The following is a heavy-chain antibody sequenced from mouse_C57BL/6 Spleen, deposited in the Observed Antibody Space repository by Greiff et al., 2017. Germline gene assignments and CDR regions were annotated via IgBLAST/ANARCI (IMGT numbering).Heavy chain of an antibody. J-gene: IGHJ4*01. V-gene: IGHV10-3*01. CDR1: GFTFNTYA. D-gene: IGHD1-1*01. CDR2: IRSKSSNYAT. CDR3: VRVGFGDGSSYYAMDY. Sequence: EVQLVESGGGLVQPKGSLKLSCAASGFTFNTYAMHWVRQAPGKGLEWVARIRSKSSNYATYYADSVKDRFTISRDDSQSMLYLQMNNLKTEDTAMYYCVRVGFGDGSSYYAMDYWGQGTSVTVSS.